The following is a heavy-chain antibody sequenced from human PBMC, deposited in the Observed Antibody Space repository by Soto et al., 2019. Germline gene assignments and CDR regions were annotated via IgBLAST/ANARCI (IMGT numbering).Heavy chain of an antibody. Sequence: GGSLRLSCSASGFTFSSYAMHWVRQAPGKGLEYVSAISSNGGSTYYSDSEKGRFTISRDNSKNTLSLQMSSLRGEDTAVYYCVEDPRGVGDNLHAFDIWGQGTMVTVSS. J-gene: IGHJ3*02. CDR1: GFTFSSYA. CDR2: ISSNGGST. V-gene: IGHV3-64D*09. D-gene: IGHD1-26*01. CDR3: VEDPRGVGDNLHAFDI.